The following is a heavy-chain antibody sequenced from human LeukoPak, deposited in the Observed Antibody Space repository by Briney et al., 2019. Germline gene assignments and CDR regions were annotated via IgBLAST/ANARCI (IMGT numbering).Heavy chain of an antibody. CDR2: ISSSSSYI. CDR1: GFTFSSYS. D-gene: IGHD3-10*02. J-gene: IGHJ4*02. V-gene: IGHV3-21*01. Sequence: PGGSLRLSCAPSGFTFSSYSMNWVRQAPGEGLEWVSSISSSSSYIYYADSVKGRFTISRDNAKNSLYLQMNSLRAEDTAVYYCARAARDVFFDYWGQGTLVTVSS. CDR3: ARAARDVFFDY.